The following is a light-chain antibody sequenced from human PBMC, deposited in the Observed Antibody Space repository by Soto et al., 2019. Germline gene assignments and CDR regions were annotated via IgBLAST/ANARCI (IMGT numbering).Light chain of an antibody. Sequence: EIVLTQSPVTLSLSPGERATLSCRASQSVSSSYLAWYQQKPGQAPRLLIYGASSRATGIPDRFSGSGSGTDFTLPIRRLEPEDFAVYYCQQYGSSPMSTFGQGTKVDIK. CDR2: GAS. CDR3: QQYGSSPMST. V-gene: IGKV3-20*01. CDR1: QSVSSSY. J-gene: IGKJ2*01.